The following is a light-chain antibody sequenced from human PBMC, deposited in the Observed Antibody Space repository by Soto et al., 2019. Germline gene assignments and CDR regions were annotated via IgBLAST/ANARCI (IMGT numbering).Light chain of an antibody. CDR1: SSNIGSNY. CDR2: RNN. J-gene: IGLJ3*02. CDR3: AAWDDSLSGRV. Sequence: QSVPTQPPSASGTPGQRVTISCSGSSSNIGSNYVYWYQQVPGTAPKLLIYRNNQRPSGVPDRFSGSKSGTSASLAISGLRSEDDADYYCAAWDDSLSGRVFGGGTKVTVL. V-gene: IGLV1-47*01.